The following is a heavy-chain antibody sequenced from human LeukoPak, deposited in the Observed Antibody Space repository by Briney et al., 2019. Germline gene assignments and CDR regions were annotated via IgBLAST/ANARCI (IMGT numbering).Heavy chain of an antibody. CDR3: AKDFQTAASGDY. Sequence: GGSLRLSCAASGFTVSSNYMSWVRQAPGKGLEWVSSISSSSSYIYYADSVKGRFTISRDNSKNTLYLQMNSLRAEDTAVYYCAKDFQTAASGDYWGQGTLVTVSS. CDR2: ISSSSSYI. V-gene: IGHV3-21*01. J-gene: IGHJ4*02. D-gene: IGHD6-13*01. CDR1: GFTVSSNY.